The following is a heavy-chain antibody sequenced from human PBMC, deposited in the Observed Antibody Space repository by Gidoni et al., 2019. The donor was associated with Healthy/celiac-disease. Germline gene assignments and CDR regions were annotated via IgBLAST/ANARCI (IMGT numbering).Heavy chain of an antibody. CDR3: ARWAQSSSWFHFDY. CDR2: IYYSGST. CDR1: GGSISSYY. Sequence: QVQLQESGPGLVKPSETLSLTSTVSGGSISSYYWSWIRQPPGKGLEWIGYIYYSGSTNYNPSLKSRVTISVDTSKNQFSLKLSSVTAADTAVYYCARWAQSSSWFHFDYWGQGTLVTVSS. D-gene: IGHD6-13*01. V-gene: IGHV4-59*01. J-gene: IGHJ4*02.